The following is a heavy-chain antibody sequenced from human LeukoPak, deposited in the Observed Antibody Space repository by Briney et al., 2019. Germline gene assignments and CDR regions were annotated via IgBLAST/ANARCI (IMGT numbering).Heavy chain of an antibody. J-gene: IGHJ4*02. V-gene: IGHV1-69*04. CDR3: AAIVATILDY. CDR1: EGSFSSYA. Sequence: SVKVSCKASEGSFSSYAISWVRQAPGQGLEWMGRIIPILGIANYAQKFQGRVTITADKSTSTAYMELSSLRSEDTAVYYCAAIVATILDYWGQGTLVTVSS. CDR2: IIPILGIA. D-gene: IGHD5-12*01.